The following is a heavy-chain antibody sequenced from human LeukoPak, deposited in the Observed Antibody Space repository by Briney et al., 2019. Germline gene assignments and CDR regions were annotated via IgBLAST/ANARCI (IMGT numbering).Heavy chain of an antibody. V-gene: IGHV4-39*01. CDR2: IYYSGST. D-gene: IGHD1-26*01. J-gene: IGHJ4*02. CDR1: GGSISSSSYY. CDR3: ARRGWELRELDY. Sequence: KPSETLSLTCTVSGGSISSSSYYWGWIRQPPGKGLEWIGSIYYSGSTYYNPSLKSRVTISVDTSKNQFSLKLSSVTAADTAVYYCARRGWELRELDYWGQGTLVTVSS.